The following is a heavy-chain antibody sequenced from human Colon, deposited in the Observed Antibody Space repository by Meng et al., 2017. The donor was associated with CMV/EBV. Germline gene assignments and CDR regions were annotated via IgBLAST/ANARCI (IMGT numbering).Heavy chain of an antibody. CDR2: IRRGDDFI. J-gene: IGHJ4*02. CDR1: GLSFRTYR. V-gene: IGHV3-21*06. Sequence: GGSLKLSCVASGLSFRTYRLNWVRQAPGKGLEWVSYIRRGDDFIYYADSLKGRCTMSRDDAQNVLFVPMNSLRAADAAVRLCARGGLVTGTGNWGQGTLVTVSS. CDR3: ARGGLVTGTGN. D-gene: IGHD1-7*01.